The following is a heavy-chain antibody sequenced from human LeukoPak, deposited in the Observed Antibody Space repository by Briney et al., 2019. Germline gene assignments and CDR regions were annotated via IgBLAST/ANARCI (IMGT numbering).Heavy chain of an antibody. J-gene: IGHJ6*02. CDR2: IYYSGST. Sequence: SETLSLTCTVSGGSISSSSYYWGWIRQPPGKGLEWMGSIYYSGSTYYNPSLKSRVTISVDTSKNQFSLKLSSVTAADTAVYYCARVGEVDIAAAGTQGVYYYYGMDVWGQGTTVTVSS. CDR1: GGSISSSSYY. D-gene: IGHD6-13*01. CDR3: ARVGEVDIAAAGTQGVYYYYGMDV. V-gene: IGHV4-39*07.